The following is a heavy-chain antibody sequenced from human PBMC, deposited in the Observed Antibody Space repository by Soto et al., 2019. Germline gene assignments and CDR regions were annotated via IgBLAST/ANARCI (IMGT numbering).Heavy chain of an antibody. CDR1: GFTFSSYS. J-gene: IGHJ4*02. D-gene: IGHD6-19*01. CDR3: ARVLNPALAEAGRSDY. Sequence: GGSLRLSCAASGFTFSSYSMNWVRQAPGKGLEWVSSISSSSSYIYYADSVKGRFTISRDNAKNSLYLQMNSLRAEDTAVYYCARVLNPALAEAGRSDYWGQGTLVTVSS. CDR2: ISSSSSYI. V-gene: IGHV3-21*01.